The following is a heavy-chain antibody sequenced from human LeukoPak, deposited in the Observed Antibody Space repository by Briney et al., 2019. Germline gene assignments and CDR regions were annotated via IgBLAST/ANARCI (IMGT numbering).Heavy chain of an antibody. D-gene: IGHD3-10*01. CDR2: ISSSSSYI. CDR3: ARNRGNYGSGSYVDYYYYYMDV. J-gene: IGHJ6*03. V-gene: IGHV3-21*01. Sequence: GGSLRLSCAASGFTFSSYSMNWVRQAPGKGLEWVSSISSSSSYIYYADSVKGRFTISRDNAKNSLYLQMNSLRAEDTAVYYCARNRGNYGSGSYVDYYYYYMDVWGKGTTVTISS. CDR1: GFTFSSYS.